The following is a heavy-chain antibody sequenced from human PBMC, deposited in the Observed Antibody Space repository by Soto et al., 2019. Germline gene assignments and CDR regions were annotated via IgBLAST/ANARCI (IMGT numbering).Heavy chain of an antibody. J-gene: IGHJ4*02. CDR2: ISVDNGNT. V-gene: IGHV1-18*01. Sequence: ASVKVSCKASGYTSTTSGISWVRQAPGQGLEWMGWISVDNGNTNYAQKFQGRVTMTRDTSTNTAYMELRSLRSDDTAVYYCARHGSSTDFDYWGQGALVTVSS. D-gene: IGHD5-12*01. CDR1: GYTSTTSG. CDR3: ARHGSSTDFDY.